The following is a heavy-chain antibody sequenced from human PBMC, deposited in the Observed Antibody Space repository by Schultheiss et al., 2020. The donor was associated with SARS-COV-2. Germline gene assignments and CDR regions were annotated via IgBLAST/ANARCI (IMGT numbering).Heavy chain of an antibody. J-gene: IGHJ4*02. CDR2: IYSGGST. CDR1: GFTVSSNY. V-gene: IGHV3-53*05. D-gene: IGHD6-19*01. Sequence: GSLRLSCAASGFTVSSNYMSWVRQAPGKGLEWVSVIYSGGSTYYADSVKGRFTISRDNSKNTLYLQLNSLRAEDTAVYYCAKDRYSSGWSFDYWGQGALVTVSS. CDR3: AKDRYSSGWSFDY.